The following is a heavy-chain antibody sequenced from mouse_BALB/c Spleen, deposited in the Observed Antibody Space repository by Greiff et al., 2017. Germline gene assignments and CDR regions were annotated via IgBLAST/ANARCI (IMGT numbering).Heavy chain of an antibody. V-gene: IGHV5-6-5*01. CDR2: ISSGGST. D-gene: IGHD1-2*01. J-gene: IGHJ4*01. CDR1: GFTFSSYA. Sequence: EVHLVESGGGLVKPGGSLKLSCAASGFTFSSYAMSWVRQTPEKRLEWVASISSGGSTYYPDSVKGRFTISRDNARNILYLQMSSLRSEDTAMYYCARAFSYGYAGYAMDYWGQGTSVTVSS. CDR3: ARAFSYGYAGYAMDY.